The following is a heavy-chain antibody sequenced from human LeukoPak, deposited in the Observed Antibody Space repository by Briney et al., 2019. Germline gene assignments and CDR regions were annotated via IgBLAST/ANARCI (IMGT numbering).Heavy chain of an antibody. V-gene: IGHV1-18*01. D-gene: IGHD3-3*01. Sequence: ASVKVSCKASGYTFTTYGLSWVRQAPGQGLECMGWISTYNGNTNYAQKFQGRVTMTTDTSTSTAYMELRRLRSDDTAVYYCARDPTEDFWSGFYSYFDFWGQGTLVTVSS. CDR2: ISTYNGNT. CDR1: GYTFTTYG. CDR3: ARDPTEDFWSGFYSYFDF. J-gene: IGHJ4*02.